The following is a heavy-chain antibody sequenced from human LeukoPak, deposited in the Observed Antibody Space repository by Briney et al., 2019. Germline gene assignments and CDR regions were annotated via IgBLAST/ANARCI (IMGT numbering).Heavy chain of an antibody. CDR2: IYSGGTT. V-gene: IGHV3-53*01. D-gene: IGHD2/OR15-2a*01. Sequence: GSLRLSCAASGFSVSTYYMSWVRQVPGKGLEWVSVIYSGGTTNYPDSVKGRFTISRDNSKNTLYLQMNSLRAEDTAVYYCARDPDSTAYDAFDIWGQGTMVTVSS. J-gene: IGHJ3*02. CDR3: ARDPDSTAYDAFDI. CDR1: GFSVSTYY.